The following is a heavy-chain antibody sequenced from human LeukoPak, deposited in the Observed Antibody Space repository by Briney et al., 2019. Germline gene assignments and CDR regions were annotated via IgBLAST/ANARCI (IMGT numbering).Heavy chain of an antibody. V-gene: IGHV3-21*01. CDR2: ISSSSSYI. D-gene: IGHD1-26*01. CDR3: ARDPRGSSNY. CDR1: GFTFSSSW. J-gene: IGHJ4*02. Sequence: GGSLRLSCAASGFTFSSSWMVWVRQAPGKGLEWVSSISSSSSYIYYADSVKGRFTISRDNAKNSLYLQMNSLSAEDTAVYYCARDPRGSSNYWGQGTLVTVST.